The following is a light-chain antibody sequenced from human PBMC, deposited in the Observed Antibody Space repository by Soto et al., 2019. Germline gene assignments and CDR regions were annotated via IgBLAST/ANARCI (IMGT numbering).Light chain of an antibody. CDR1: QSISKY. CDR2: DAS. CDR3: QQYSAYSWT. V-gene: IGKV1-5*01. J-gene: IGKJ1*01. Sequence: DIQMTQSPSTLSASVGDRITVTCRASQSISKYLAWYQQKSGKAPNLLIYDASSLGSGVPSRFSGSGSGTEFTLTISSLLPDDFATYYCQQYSAYSWTFGQGTKVDIK.